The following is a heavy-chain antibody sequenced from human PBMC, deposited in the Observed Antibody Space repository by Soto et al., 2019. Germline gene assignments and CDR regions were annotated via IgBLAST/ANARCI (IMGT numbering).Heavy chain of an antibody. J-gene: IGHJ4*02. CDR2: ISYDGSKK. D-gene: IGHD4-17*01. CDR1: GFTFSGYA. CDR3: TRIYGDYARGYIDY. V-gene: IGHV3-30-3*01. Sequence: QVQLVESGGGVVQPGRSLRLSCAASGFTFSGYAMHWVRQSPGKGLEWVSTISYDGSKKYYADSLKGRFTISRDNSKNTLYLQLNSLGPEDTAVYSCTRIYGDYARGYIDYWGQGTLVAVSS.